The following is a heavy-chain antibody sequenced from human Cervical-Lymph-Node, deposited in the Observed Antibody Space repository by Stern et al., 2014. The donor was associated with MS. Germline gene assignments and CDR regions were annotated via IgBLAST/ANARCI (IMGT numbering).Heavy chain of an antibody. CDR2: IVPLFGKP. CDR3: ASPLTATSVPFGYYGMDV. V-gene: IGHV1-69*12. D-gene: IGHD4-17*01. J-gene: IGHJ6*02. CDR1: GGTFSNYA. Sequence: QDQLVQSGAEVKKPGSSVKVSCKASGGTFSNYATSWVRQAPGQGLEWMGGIVPLFGKPNYAQKFQGRVTITADESPSTAYMDLSSLRSEYTAVYYCASPLTATSVPFGYYGMDVWGQGTTVTVS.